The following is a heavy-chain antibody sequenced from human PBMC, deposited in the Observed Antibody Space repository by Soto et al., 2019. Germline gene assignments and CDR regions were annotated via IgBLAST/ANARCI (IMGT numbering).Heavy chain of an antibody. J-gene: IGHJ6*02. CDR1: GGTFSSYA. CDR3: ARGYSYGPGAPYYYYGMDV. D-gene: IGHD5-18*01. V-gene: IGHV1-69*13. Sequence: SVKVSCKASGGTFSSYAISWVRQAPGQGLEWMGGIIPIFGTANYAQKFQGRVTITADESTSTAYMELSSLRSEDTAVYYCARGYSYGPGAPYYYYGMDVWGQGTTVTVSS. CDR2: IIPIFGTA.